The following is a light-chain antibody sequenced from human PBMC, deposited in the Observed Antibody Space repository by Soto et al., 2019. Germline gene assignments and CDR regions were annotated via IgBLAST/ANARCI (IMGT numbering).Light chain of an antibody. V-gene: IGLV2-23*02. Sequence: QSALTQPASVSGSPGQSITISCAGTRSDVGIYDFVSWYQHHPGKAPKLIIYEVTKRPSGISDRFSGSKSGNTASLTISGLQAEDEADYYCCSLACGGSYVVFGGGTKLTVL. J-gene: IGLJ2*01. CDR3: CSLACGGSYVV. CDR1: RSDVGIYDF. CDR2: EVT.